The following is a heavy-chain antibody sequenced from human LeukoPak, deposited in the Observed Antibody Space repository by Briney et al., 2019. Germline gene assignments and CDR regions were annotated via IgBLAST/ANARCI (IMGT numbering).Heavy chain of an antibody. CDR2: IAPSGST. Sequence: SETLSLTCSVSGASLSSYFWSWIRQPLGKGLEWIAYIAPSGSTTYNPSLKSRVTMSVDTSKSQFSLNLSSVTAADTAVYFCARHQTGYTYPLDIWGLGTTVTVSS. CDR3: ARHQTGYTYPLDI. J-gene: IGHJ3*02. V-gene: IGHV4-4*09. D-gene: IGHD2-15*01. CDR1: GASLSSYF.